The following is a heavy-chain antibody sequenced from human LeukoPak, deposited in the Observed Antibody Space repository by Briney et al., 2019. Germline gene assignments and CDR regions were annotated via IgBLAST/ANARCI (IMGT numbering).Heavy chain of an antibody. CDR1: GFAFSSNW. Sequence: GGSLRLSCAASGFAFSSNWMHRVRHTPGKGLVWVSRINSGGSGTTYADSVEGRFTISRDNAKNMLYLQMNSLRADDTAVYYCATSLGPLAEYWGQGTLVTASS. D-gene: IGHD7-27*01. CDR2: INSGGSGT. V-gene: IGHV3-74*01. CDR3: ATSLGPLAEY. J-gene: IGHJ4*02.